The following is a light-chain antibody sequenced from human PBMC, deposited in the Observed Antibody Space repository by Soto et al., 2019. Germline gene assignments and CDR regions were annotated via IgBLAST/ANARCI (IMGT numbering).Light chain of an antibody. V-gene: IGLV2-14*03. CDR3: RSYTSSSTRGV. CDR2: DVS. J-gene: IGLJ1*01. CDR1: SSDVGGYNY. Sequence: QSALTQPASVSGSPGQSITISCTGTSSDVGGYNYVSWYQQHPGKAPKLMIYDVSHRPSGVSNRFSGSKSGNTASLTISGRQTEDEADYDCRSYTSSSTRGVFGTGTKLTVL.